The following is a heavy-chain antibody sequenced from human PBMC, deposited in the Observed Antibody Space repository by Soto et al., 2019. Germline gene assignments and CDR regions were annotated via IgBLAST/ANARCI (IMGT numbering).Heavy chain of an antibody. V-gene: IGHV5-10-1*01. J-gene: IGHJ4*02. D-gene: IGHD4-4*01. Sequence: GESLKISCETSGYNFTIYWISWVRHVPGKGLAWMGRIDPRDYYTNYSPSFQGHVTISLDKSVKTVYLNWSSLRASHSAMYYCARGIDSSDFRRITLGYWRQRTVVSVSS. CDR2: IDPRDYYT. CDR3: ARGIDSSDFRRITLGY. CDR1: GYNFTIYW.